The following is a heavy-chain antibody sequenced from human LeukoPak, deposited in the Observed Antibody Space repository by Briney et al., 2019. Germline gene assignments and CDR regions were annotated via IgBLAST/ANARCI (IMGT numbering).Heavy chain of an antibody. CDR3: ARAYSSSWYFNWFDP. J-gene: IGHJ5*02. Sequence: SETLSLTCTVSGYSISSGYYWGRIRQPPGKGLEWIGNIYPSGTTYYNPSLKTRVTISVDTSKNQFSLKLSSVTAADTAVYFCARAYSSSWYFNWFDPWGQGTLVTVSS. D-gene: IGHD6-13*01. V-gene: IGHV4-38-2*02. CDR1: GYSISSGYY. CDR2: IYPSGTT.